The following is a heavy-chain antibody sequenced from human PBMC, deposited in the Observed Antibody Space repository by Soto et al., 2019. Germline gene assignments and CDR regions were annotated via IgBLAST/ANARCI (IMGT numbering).Heavy chain of an antibody. CDR3: ARVSGIYYYGMDV. D-gene: IGHD3-10*01. CDR2: INHSGST. CDR1: CGSFSGYY. V-gene: IGHV4-34*01. Sequence: LGTLSPTRAVYCGSFSGYYWGWVRPPPGKGLEWIGEINHSGSTNYNPSLKSRVTISVDTSKNQVSLKLSSVTAADTAVYYCARVSGIYYYGMDVWGQGTTVTVSS. J-gene: IGHJ6*02.